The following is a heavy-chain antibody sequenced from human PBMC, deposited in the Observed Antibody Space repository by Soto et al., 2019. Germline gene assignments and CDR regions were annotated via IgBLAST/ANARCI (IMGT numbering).Heavy chain of an antibody. J-gene: IGHJ4*02. V-gene: IGHV4-39*01. CDR1: GGSISSSSYY. D-gene: IGHD3-3*01. CDR2: IYYSGST. CDR3: AMQVYGLVMYFDE. Sequence: SATLSLTCTVSGGSISSSSYYWGWIRQPPGKGLEWIGSIYYSGSTYYNPSLKSRVTISVDTSTNQFSLMLSSVTAADTAVYYGAMQVYGLVMYFDECGQGNLVTVAA.